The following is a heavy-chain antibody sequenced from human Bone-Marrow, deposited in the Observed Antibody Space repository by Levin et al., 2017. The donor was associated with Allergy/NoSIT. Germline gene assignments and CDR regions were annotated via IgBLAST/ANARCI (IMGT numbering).Heavy chain of an antibody. D-gene: IGHD2-15*01. J-gene: IGHJ5*02. CDR2: INPNSGNT. V-gene: IGHV1-8*01. CDR1: GYSFTNYD. Sequence: ASVKVSCKASGYSFTNYDVHWVRHVPGQGLEWMGSINPNSGNTAYAQTFQGRVTMTRNTSIRTAYMELSSLKSQDTGVYYCARGTLRWFDPWGQGTLVTVSS. CDR3: ARGTLRWFDP.